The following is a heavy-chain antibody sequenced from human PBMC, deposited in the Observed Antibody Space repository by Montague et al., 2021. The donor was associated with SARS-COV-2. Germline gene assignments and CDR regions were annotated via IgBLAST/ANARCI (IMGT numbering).Heavy chain of an antibody. Sequence: SETLSLTCSVSGGSISSDYWSWIRQSPGKGLEWIGYIYYRGATNYNPSLKSRVTFSIDTSKNQFSLKLISVTAADTAVYFCAREDRWNWLDPGGQGVLVTVSS. CDR1: GGSISSDY. CDR3: AREDRWNWLDP. V-gene: IGHV4-59*01. J-gene: IGHJ5*02. CDR2: IYYRGAT. D-gene: IGHD5-24*01.